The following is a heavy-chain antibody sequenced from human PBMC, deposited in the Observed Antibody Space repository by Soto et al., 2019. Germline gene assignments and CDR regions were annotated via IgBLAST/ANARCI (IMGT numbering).Heavy chain of an antibody. CDR2: IIPIFGTA. J-gene: IGHJ6*03. V-gene: IGHV1-69*13. CDR3: ARANDGPYYYYYMDV. Sequence: ASVKVSCKASGGTFSSYAISWVRQAPGQGLEWMGGIIPIFGTANYAQKFQGRVTITADESTSTAYMELSSLRSEDTAVYYCARANDGPYYYYYMDVWGKGTTVTVSS. CDR1: GGTFSSYA. D-gene: IGHD1-1*01.